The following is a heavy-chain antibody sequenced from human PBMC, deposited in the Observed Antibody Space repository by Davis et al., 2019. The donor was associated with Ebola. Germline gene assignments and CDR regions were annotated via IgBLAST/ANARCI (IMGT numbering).Heavy chain of an antibody. Sequence: AASVKVSCKASGGTFSSYTISWVRQAPGHALLSLVSIIPILRIANYAQKFQGRVTITADKSTSTAYMELSSLRSEDTAVYYRARAPINYDILTGYYVVHEGSYWGQGTLVTVSS. V-gene: IGHV1-69*10. CDR3: ARAPINYDILTGYYVVHEGSY. CDR2: IIPILRIA. CDR1: GGTFSSYT. J-gene: IGHJ4*02. D-gene: IGHD3-9*01.